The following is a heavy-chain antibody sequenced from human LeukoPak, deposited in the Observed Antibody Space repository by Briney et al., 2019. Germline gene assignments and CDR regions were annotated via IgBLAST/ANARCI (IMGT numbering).Heavy chain of an antibody. CDR1: GGSISSYY. Sequence: SETLSLTCTVSGGSISSYYWSWIRQPPGKGLEWIGYIYYSGSTNYNPSLKSRVTISVDTSKNQFSLKLSSVTAADTAVYYCARDGDYYDSSGYYAPTGYFQRWGQGTLVTVSS. V-gene: IGHV4-59*01. CDR2: IYYSGST. J-gene: IGHJ1*01. CDR3: ARDGDYYDSSGYYAPTGYFQR. D-gene: IGHD3-22*01.